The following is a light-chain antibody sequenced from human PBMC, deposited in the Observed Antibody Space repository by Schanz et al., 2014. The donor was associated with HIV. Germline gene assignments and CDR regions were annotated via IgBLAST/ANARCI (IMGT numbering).Light chain of an antibody. Sequence: QSVLTQPPSASGTPGQRVTISCSGSRSNVGTNTVNWYQRLPGTAPKVLIYSDNQRPSGVPDRFSGSRSGTSASLAISGLRFEDEADYYCAAWDDSLSGRVFGGGTKLTVL. CDR3: AAWDDSLSGRV. J-gene: IGLJ3*02. CDR2: SDN. CDR1: RSNVGTNT. V-gene: IGLV1-44*01.